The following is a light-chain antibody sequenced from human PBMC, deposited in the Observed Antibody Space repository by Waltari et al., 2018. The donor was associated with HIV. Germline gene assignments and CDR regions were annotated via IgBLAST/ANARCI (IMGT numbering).Light chain of an antibody. V-gene: IGKV2-28*01. Sequence: EIVMTQSPLSLAVTPGELASISCRSSESLLRDNGHNYLDWFLQKPGQSPQLLIYLGSMRASGVPDRFRGSGSGTDFTLRISKVEAEDVGTYYCMQAHQIPITFGPGTKLHIK. J-gene: IGKJ3*01. CDR2: LGS. CDR1: ESLLRDNGHNY. CDR3: MQAHQIPIT.